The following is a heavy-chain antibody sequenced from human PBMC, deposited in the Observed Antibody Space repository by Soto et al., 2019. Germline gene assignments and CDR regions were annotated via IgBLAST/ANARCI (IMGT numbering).Heavy chain of an antibody. D-gene: IGHD2-15*01. CDR2: IIPIFGTA. CDR1: GGTFSSYA. J-gene: IGHJ6*02. CDR3: ARDFIRSCSGGSCYSYYYYGMDV. V-gene: IGHV1-69*13. Sequence: ASVKVSCKASGGTFSSYAISWVRQAPGQGLEWMGGIIPIFGTANYAQKFQGRVTITADESTSTAYMELGSLRFEETAVYYCARDFIRSCSGGSCYSYYYYGMDVWGQGTTVTVSS.